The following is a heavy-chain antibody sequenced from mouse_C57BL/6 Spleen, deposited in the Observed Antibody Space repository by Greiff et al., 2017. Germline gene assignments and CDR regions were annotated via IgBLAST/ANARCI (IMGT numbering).Heavy chain of an antibody. V-gene: IGHV1-80*01. CDR2: IYPGDGDT. CDR1: GYAFSSYW. CDR3: ARRGETGSYYYAMDY. Sequence: QVHVKQSGAELVKPGASVKISCKASGYAFSSYWMNWVKQRPGKGLEWIGQIYPGDGDTNYNGKFKGKATLTADKSSSTAYMQLSSLTSEDSAVYFCARRGETGSYYYAMDYWGQGTSVTVSS. D-gene: IGHD4-1*01. J-gene: IGHJ4*01.